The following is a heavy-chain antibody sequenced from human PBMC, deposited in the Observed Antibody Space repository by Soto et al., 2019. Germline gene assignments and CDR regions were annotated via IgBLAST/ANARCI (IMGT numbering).Heavy chain of an antibody. V-gene: IGHV3-23*01. CDR1: GFTFSTYS. J-gene: IGHJ6*02. Sequence: PGGSLRLSCAASGFTFSTYSMNWVRQAPGQGREWVSAISGNGGSTYYADSVKGRFTISRDNSSNTLSLQMNSLRAEDTAAYYCAKGIHYYYYYSGMDVWGQGTTVTVSS. CDR2: ISGNGGST. CDR3: AKGIHYYYYYSGMDV.